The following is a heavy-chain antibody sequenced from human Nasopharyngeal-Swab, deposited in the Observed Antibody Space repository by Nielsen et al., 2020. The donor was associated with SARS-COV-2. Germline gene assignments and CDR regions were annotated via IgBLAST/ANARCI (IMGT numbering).Heavy chain of an antibody. J-gene: IGHJ6*02. CDR2: KTGSGDAT. V-gene: IGHV3-23*01. CDR3: AKDGVSLNGIDV. D-gene: IGHD3-16*01. Sequence: GGSLRLSCGASGFTFSSYTMSWVRQAPGRGLEWVSDKTGSGDATNYADSERGRFTISRDNSKRTLYLQMNSLRAEDTAEYFCAKDGVSLNGIDVWGQGTTVTVSS. CDR1: GFTFSSYT.